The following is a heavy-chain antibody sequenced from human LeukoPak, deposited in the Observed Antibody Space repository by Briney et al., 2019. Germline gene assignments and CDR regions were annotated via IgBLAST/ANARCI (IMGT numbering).Heavy chain of an antibody. CDR3: ARHGLHSSGCYFDY. Sequence: PSETLSLTCAVYGGSFSGFYWSWVRQPPGKGLEWIGEIHHSGSTKYNPSLESRVTISGDTSKNQFSLTLSSVTAADTAVYYCARHGLHSSGCYFDYRGQGTLVTVSS. J-gene: IGHJ4*02. D-gene: IGHD3-22*01. CDR2: IHHSGST. CDR1: GGSFSGFY. V-gene: IGHV4-34*01.